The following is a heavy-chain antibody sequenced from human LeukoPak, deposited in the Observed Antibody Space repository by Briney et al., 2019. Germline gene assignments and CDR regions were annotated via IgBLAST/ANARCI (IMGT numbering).Heavy chain of an antibody. D-gene: IGHD3-22*01. CDR3: GLSVYYDSRPRVDP. V-gene: IGHV1-18*01. J-gene: IGHJ5*02. Sequence: GASVKVSCKASGYTFTSYGISWVRQAPGQGLEWMGCISAYNGNTNYAQKLQGRVTMTTDTSTSTAYMELRSLRSDDTAVYYCGLSVYYDSRPRVDPWGQGTLVTVSS. CDR2: ISAYNGNT. CDR1: GYTFTSYG.